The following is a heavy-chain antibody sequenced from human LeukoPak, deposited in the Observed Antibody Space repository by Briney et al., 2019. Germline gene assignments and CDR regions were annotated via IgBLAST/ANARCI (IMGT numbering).Heavy chain of an antibody. CDR2: IYTSGST. D-gene: IGHD6-13*01. Sequence: SETLSLTCTVSGGSISSYYWSWIRQPAGKGLEWIGRIYTSGSTNYNPSLKSRVTMSVDTSKNHFSLKLSSVTAADTAVYYCARGGEAAAGTKNWFDPWGQGTLVTVSS. J-gene: IGHJ5*02. V-gene: IGHV4-4*07. CDR3: ARGGEAAAGTKNWFDP. CDR1: GGSISSYY.